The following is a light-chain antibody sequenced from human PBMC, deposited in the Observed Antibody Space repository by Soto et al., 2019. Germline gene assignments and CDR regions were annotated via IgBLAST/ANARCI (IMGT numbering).Light chain of an antibody. Sequence: EIQMTQSPSSLSASLGDSVTITCQASQDINDYSNWYQQKPGKAPRRLINGASFWEVGVPSRFSGSGSGTHFTLTISSLQHEDVSTYYCQQYDSLPYTFGQGTRLEIK. CDR1: QDINDY. J-gene: IGKJ2*01. CDR3: QQYDSLPYT. CDR2: GAS. V-gene: IGKV1-33*01.